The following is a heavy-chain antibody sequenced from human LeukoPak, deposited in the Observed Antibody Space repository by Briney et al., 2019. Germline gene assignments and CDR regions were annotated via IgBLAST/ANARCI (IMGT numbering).Heavy chain of an antibody. J-gene: IGHJ4*02. CDR2: IWDDGSNK. CDR3: ANAQQPYGSGSARN. Sequence: GGSLRLSCAASGFTFSSYGMHWVRQAPGTGLEWVAVIWDDGSNKYYADSVKGRFTISRDNSKNTLYLQMNSLRAEDTAVYYCANAQQPYGSGSARNWGQGTLVTVSS. D-gene: IGHD3-10*01. V-gene: IGHV3-33*06. CDR1: GFTFSSYG.